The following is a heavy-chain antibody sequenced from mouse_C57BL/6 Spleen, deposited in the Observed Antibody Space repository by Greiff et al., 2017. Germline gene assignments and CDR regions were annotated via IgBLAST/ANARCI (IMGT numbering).Heavy chain of an antibody. Sequence: QVHVKQPGTELVKPGASVKLSCKASGYTFTSYRMHWVKQRPGQGLEWIGNINPSNGGTNYNEKFKSKATLTVDKSSSTAYMQLSSLTSEDSAVYYCAREAYYSNYFDYWGQGTTLTVSS. CDR2: INPSNGGT. V-gene: IGHV1-53*01. CDR1: GYTFTSYR. J-gene: IGHJ2*01. D-gene: IGHD2-5*01. CDR3: AREAYYSNYFDY.